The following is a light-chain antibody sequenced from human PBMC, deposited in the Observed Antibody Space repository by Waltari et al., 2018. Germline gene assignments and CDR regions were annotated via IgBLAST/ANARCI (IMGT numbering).Light chain of an antibody. V-gene: IGLV2-11*01. Sequence: QSALTQPRSVSGSPGQSVAISCTGTSSDVGGYTFASWYQQHPGNAPQLMIFDFSQRPSGVPVRFSGSKSGNTASLTISGLQAEDEADYYCCSYAGSYTWVFGGGTKLTVL. CDR3: CSYAGSYTWV. J-gene: IGLJ3*02. CDR1: SSDVGGYTF. CDR2: DFS.